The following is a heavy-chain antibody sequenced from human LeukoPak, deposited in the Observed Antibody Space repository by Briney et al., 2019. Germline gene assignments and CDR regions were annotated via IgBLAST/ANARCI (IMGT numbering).Heavy chain of an antibody. V-gene: IGHV1-2*02. CDR1: GYTFTGYY. D-gene: IGHD3-22*01. CDR3: AREGRGRYYDSSGYPFDY. CDR2: INPNSGGT. J-gene: IGHJ4*02. Sequence: ASVKVSCKASGYTFTGYYMHWVRKAPGQGLEWMGWINPNSGGTNYAQKFQGRVTMTRDTSISTAYMELSRLRSDDTAVYYCAREGRGRYYDSSGYPFDYWGQGTLVTVSS.